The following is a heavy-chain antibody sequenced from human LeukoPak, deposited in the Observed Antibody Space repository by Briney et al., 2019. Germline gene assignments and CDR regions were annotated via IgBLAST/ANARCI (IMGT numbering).Heavy chain of an antibody. D-gene: IGHD2-2*01. J-gene: IGHJ6*03. Sequence: ASVKVSCKASGYTFTGYYMHWVRQAPGQGLEWMGRINPNSGGTNYAQKFQGRVTMTRDTSISTAYMELSRLRSDDTAVYYCARDWSGYCSSTSCYYMDVWGKGTTVTVSS. CDR3: ARDWSGYCSSTSCYYMDV. CDR1: GYTFTGYY. CDR2: INPNSGGT. V-gene: IGHV1-2*06.